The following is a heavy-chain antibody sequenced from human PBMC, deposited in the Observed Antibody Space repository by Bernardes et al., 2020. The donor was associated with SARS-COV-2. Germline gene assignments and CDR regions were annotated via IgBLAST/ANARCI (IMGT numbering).Heavy chain of an antibody. J-gene: IGHJ5*02. V-gene: IGHV3-48*02. D-gene: IGHD5-18*01. Sequence: GGSLRLSCAASGFTFSSFSMNWVRQAPGKGLEWVSYIRGTSGIIYYADSVKGRFTISRDNAKNQLYLQMNSLRDEDTAVYYCARARGYTSGPPNWFDPWGQGTLVTVSS. CDR1: GFTFSSFS. CDR2: IRGTSGII. CDR3: ARARGYTSGPPNWFDP.